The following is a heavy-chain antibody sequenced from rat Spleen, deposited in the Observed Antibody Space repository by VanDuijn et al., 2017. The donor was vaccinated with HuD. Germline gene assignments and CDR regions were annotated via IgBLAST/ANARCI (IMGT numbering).Heavy chain of an antibody. V-gene: IGHV2-16*01. J-gene: IGHJ3*01. CDR2: IWGDGST. Sequence: QVQLKESGPGLVQSSQTLSLTCTVSGFSLISYAVNWVRQPPGKGLEWMGGIWGDGSTNYNSAIKSRLSISRDTSKSQVFLKMNSLQTEDTAMYFCATNTYYGYNPNWFAYWGHGTLVTVSS. CDR3: ATNTYYGYNPNWFAY. D-gene: IGHD1-9*01. CDR1: GFSLISYA.